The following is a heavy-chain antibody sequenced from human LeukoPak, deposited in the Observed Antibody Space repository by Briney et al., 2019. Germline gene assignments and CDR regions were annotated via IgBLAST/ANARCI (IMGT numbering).Heavy chain of an antibody. V-gene: IGHV3-7*04. J-gene: IGHJ4*02. CDR3: ARDRAYYGSGRDLFDY. CDR1: GFTFSSYW. D-gene: IGHD3-10*01. Sequence: GGSLRLSCAASGFTFSSYWMSWVRQAPGKGLEWVANIKQDGSEKYYVDSVKGRFTISRDNAKNLLYLQMNSLRADDTAVYYCARDRAYYGSGRDLFDYWGQGTLVTVSS. CDR2: IKQDGSEK.